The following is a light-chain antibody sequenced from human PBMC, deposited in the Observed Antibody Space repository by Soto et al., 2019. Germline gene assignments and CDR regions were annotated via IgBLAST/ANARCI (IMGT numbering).Light chain of an antibody. CDR2: DAS. CDR1: QGVSSY. J-gene: IGKJ4*01. V-gene: IGKV3D-11*01. Sequence: EIVLTQSPATLSLSPGERATISYRASQGVSSYLAWYQQKPGQAPRLLIYDASNRATGIPARFSGSGPGTDFTLTISSLEPEDFAVYYCQQRSNCTFGGGTKVEIK. CDR3: QQRSNCT.